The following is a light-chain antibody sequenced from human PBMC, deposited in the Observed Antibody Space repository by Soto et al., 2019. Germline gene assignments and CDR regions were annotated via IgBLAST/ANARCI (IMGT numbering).Light chain of an antibody. CDR2: DAT. J-gene: IGLJ3*02. Sequence: QSALTQPASVSGSPGQSITISCTGTSSDIGTYNLVSWYQQHPGKAPKLILYDATKRPSGVSNRFSGSKSGNTASLTISGLQTEDEADYYCCSYAGGSTLVFGGGTKLNVL. V-gene: IGLV2-23*01. CDR3: CSYAGGSTLV. CDR1: SSDIGTYNL.